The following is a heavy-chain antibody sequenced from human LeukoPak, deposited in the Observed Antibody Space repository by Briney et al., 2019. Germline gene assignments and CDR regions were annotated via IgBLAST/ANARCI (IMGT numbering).Heavy chain of an antibody. V-gene: IGHV1-2*02. CDR3: ARGCGFGGNSKYYYYMDV. CDR2: INPNSGGT. Sequence: GASVKISCKASGYTFTGYYMHWVRQTPGQGLEWMGWINPNSGGTNYAQKFQGRVTMTRDTSISTAYMELSRLRSDDTAVYYCARGCGFGGNSKYYYYMDVWGKGTTVTISS. D-gene: IGHD4-23*01. J-gene: IGHJ6*03. CDR1: GYTFTGYY.